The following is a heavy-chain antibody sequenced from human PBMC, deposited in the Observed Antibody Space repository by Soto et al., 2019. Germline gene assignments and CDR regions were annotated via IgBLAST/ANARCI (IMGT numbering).Heavy chain of an antibody. D-gene: IGHD2-15*01. J-gene: IGHJ5*02. Sequence: EVQVVESGGGLVQPGGSLRLSCAASGFTFSSNSMNWVRQAPGKGLEWISYISSSSSTIYYDSVKGRFTISRDNAKNSLYLQMNSLRDEGTAVSECAMVSCSGHLTSDLWGQGTLVTVSS. CDR1: GFTFSSNS. V-gene: IGHV3-48*02. CDR3: AMVSCSGHLTSDL. CDR2: ISSSSSTI.